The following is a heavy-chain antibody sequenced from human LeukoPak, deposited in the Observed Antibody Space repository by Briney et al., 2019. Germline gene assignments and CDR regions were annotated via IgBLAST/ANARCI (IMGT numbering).Heavy chain of an antibody. V-gene: IGHV1-46*01. CDR3: ATLGQMWQPLAPAVTDY. CDR1: GYTFANYY. D-gene: IGHD4-17*01. Sequence: ASVKVSCKASGYTFANYYIHWVRQAPGQGLEWMGIINPSGGSTFYAEKVQGRVTMTRDTSTNTAYMELSSLRFNHPGVDYRATLGQMWQPLAPAVTDYWGQGTLGTVSS. J-gene: IGHJ4*02. CDR2: INPSGGST.